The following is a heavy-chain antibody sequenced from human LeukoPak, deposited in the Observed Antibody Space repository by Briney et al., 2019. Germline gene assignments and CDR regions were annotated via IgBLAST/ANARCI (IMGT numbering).Heavy chain of an antibody. Sequence: GGSLRLSCAASGFTFSSFWMNWVRQAPGKGLEWVANIKQDGSEKYYVDSVKGRFTISRDNAKNSLYLQMNSLRAEDTAVYYCASAYYLGMDVWGQGTTVTVSS. J-gene: IGHJ6*02. CDR2: IKQDGSEK. CDR3: ASAYYLGMDV. CDR1: GFTFSSFW. V-gene: IGHV3-7*01.